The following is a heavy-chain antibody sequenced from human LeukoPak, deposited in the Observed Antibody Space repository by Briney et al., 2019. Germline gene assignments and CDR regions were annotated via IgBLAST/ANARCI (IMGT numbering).Heavy chain of an antibody. V-gene: IGHV4-4*07. Sequence: SSETLSLTCTVSGGSISNYYWSWIRQPAGKGLEWIGRIYTGGSTDYNPSLKSRVTMSLDTSKNQFSLKLISVTAADTAVYYCARTFSGSYYYYGMDVWGQGTTVTVSS. CDR2: IYTGGST. CDR3: ARTFSGSYYYYGMDV. J-gene: IGHJ6*02. CDR1: GGSISNYY. D-gene: IGHD1-26*01.